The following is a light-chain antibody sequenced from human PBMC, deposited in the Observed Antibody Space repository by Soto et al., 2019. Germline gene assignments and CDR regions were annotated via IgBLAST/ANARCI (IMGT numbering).Light chain of an antibody. CDR2: KAS. CDR3: QQYNSFSWK. J-gene: IGKJ1*01. V-gene: IGKV1-5*03. CDR1: QSISSW. Sequence: DIQMTQSPSTLSASVGDRVNITCRASQSISSWLAWYQQKAGEAPKLLMYKASTLDSGVPSRFSGSGSGTDSTLTISGLQPDDFATYYCQQYNSFSWKFGQGTKVDIK.